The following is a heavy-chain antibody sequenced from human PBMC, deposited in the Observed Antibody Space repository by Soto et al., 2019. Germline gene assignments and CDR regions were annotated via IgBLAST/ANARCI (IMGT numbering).Heavy chain of an antibody. V-gene: IGHV1-46*01. CDR2: INPSGGST. CDR3: VRESYYDSGGYPLTY. J-gene: IGHJ4*02. CDR1: GYTFTSYF. Sequence: QVQLVQSGAAVKKPGASMKLSCKASGYTFTSYFLHWVRQAPGQGLEWMGRINPSGGSTTYAQKFQGRVTMNRDTSTRTVYMARSSLRSEDTAVYYCVRESYYDSGGYPLTYRGQGTLITVSS. D-gene: IGHD3-22*01.